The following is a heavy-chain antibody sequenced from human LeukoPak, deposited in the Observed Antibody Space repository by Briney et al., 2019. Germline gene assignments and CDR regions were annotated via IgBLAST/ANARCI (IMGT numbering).Heavy chain of an antibody. J-gene: IGHJ6*02. CDR1: GDSVSSNSAA. D-gene: IGHD3-3*01. CDR3: ARGRFGVFGMDV. CDR2: TYYRSKWYN. Sequence: SQTLSLTCAISGDSVSSNSAAWNWIRQSPSRGLEWLGRTYYRSKWYNDYAVSVKSRITMNPATSKNQFSLQLNSVTHEHTAVYYCARGRFGVFGMDVWGQGTTVTVSS. V-gene: IGHV6-1*01.